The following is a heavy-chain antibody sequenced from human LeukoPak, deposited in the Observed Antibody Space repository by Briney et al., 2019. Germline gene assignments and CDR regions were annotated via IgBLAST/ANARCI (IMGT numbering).Heavy chain of an antibody. CDR3: ARVRGDLLEDY. D-gene: IGHD1-26*01. CDR2: SRDKGNRYTT. V-gene: IGHV3-72*01. J-gene: IGHJ4*02. CDR1: GFTFSDHY. Sequence: PGGSLRLSCAASGFTFSDHYIDWVRQASGKGLEWVGRSRDKGNRYTTAYAASVRGRFTISRDNAKNSLYLQMNSLRAEDTAVYYCARVRGDLLEDYWGQGTLVTVSS.